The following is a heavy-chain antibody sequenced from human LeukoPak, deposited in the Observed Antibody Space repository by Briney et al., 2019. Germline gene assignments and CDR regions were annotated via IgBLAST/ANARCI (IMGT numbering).Heavy chain of an antibody. J-gene: IGHJ4*02. Sequence: GGSLRPSCAASGFTFSDYYMSWIRQAPGKGLEWVSYISSSGSTIYYADSVKGRFTISRDNAKNSLYLQMNSLRAEDTAVYYCARDPTPYYGSGSPADYWGQGTLVTVSS. V-gene: IGHV3-11*04. CDR3: ARDPTPYYGSGSPADY. D-gene: IGHD3-10*01. CDR1: GFTFSDYY. CDR2: ISSSGSTI.